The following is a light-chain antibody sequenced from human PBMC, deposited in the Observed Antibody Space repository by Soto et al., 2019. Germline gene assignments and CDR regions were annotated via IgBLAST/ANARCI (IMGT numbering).Light chain of an antibody. CDR3: QQYGTSPPLYT. Sequence: EIVLTQSPGTLSLSPGERATLSCRASQSVDSSYTAWYQQKPGQAPRLLIYGASNRATGIPDRFSGTGSGTDFTLTISRLEPEDFAVYYCQQYGTSPPLYTFGQGTQLEI. CDR2: GAS. CDR1: QSVDSSY. J-gene: IGKJ2*01. V-gene: IGKV3-20*01.